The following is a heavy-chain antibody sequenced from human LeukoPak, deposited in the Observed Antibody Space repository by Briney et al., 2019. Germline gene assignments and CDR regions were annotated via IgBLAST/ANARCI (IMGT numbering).Heavy chain of an antibody. CDR1: GFTFSSYS. D-gene: IGHD3-9*01. CDR3: ARDASGGYFDWYKPNEYFQH. J-gene: IGHJ1*01. V-gene: IGHV3-48*04. Sequence: GGSLRLSCAASGFTFSSYSMNWVRQAPGKGLEWVSYISSSSTIYYADSVKGRFTISRDNAKNSLYLQMNSLRAEDTAVYYCARDASGGYFDWYKPNEYFQHWGQGTLVTVSS. CDR2: ISSSSTI.